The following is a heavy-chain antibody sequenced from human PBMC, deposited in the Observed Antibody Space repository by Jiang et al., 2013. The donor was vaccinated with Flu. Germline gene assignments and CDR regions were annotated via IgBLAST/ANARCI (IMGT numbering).Heavy chain of an antibody. CDR1: SVSSNSAA. CDR2: TYYRSKWYN. CDR3: AREPVLMVYEYYYYGMDV. J-gene: IGHJ6*02. D-gene: IGHD2-8*01. Sequence: SVSSNSAAWNWIRQSPSRGLEWLGRTYYRSKWYNDYAVSVKSRITINPDTSKNQFSLQLNSVTPEDTAVYYCAREPVLMVYEYYYYGMDVWGQGTTVTVSS. V-gene: IGHV6-1*01.